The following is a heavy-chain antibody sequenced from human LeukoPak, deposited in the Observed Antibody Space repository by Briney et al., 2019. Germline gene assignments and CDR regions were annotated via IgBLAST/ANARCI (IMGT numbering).Heavy chain of an antibody. CDR2: IYCSVST. Sequence: SETLSLTCTVSVGSTSSYYGSWIRQPPGKGLGWIGYIYCSVSTIYNLSLKSRVTISVDTSKNHFSLKMSSVTAADTAVYYCARDQVTMVRGVITPHNWFDPWGQGTLVTVSS. D-gene: IGHD3-10*01. CDR3: ARDQVTMVRGVITPHNWFDP. CDR1: VGSTSSYY. V-gene: IGHV4-59*01. J-gene: IGHJ5*02.